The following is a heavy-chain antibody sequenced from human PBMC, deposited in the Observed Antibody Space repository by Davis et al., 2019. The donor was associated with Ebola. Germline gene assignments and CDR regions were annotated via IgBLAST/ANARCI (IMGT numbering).Heavy chain of an antibody. CDR1: GYDFSAYW. V-gene: IGHV5-51*01. CDR3: ARMGKSYYDSLWDY. CDR2: IYPGDSDT. Sequence: GESLKISCKGSGYDFSAYWIGWVRQKPGKGLEWMGIIYPGDSDTRYSPSFQGQVTISADKSINTAYLRWSSLKASDSAMYYCARMGKSYYDSLWDYWGQGTLVTVSS. D-gene: IGHD3-10*01. J-gene: IGHJ4*02.